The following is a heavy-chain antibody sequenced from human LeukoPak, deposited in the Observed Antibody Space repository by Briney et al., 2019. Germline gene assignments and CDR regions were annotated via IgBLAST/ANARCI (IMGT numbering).Heavy chain of an antibody. Sequence: GGSLRLSCAASGFTFSSYSMNWVRQAPGEGPEWISYIRSSGTTTYYADSVKGRFTISRDNAKNSLYLQMNSLRAEDTALYYCAKGGGRVSSAIDYWGQGTLVTVSS. CDR3: AKGGGRVSSAIDY. V-gene: IGHV3-48*04. D-gene: IGHD5-18*01. J-gene: IGHJ4*02. CDR2: IRSSGTTT. CDR1: GFTFSSYS.